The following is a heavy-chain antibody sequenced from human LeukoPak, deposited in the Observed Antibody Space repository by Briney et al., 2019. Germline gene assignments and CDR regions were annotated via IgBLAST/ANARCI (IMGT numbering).Heavy chain of an antibody. CDR1: GYTLTELS. D-gene: IGHD6-13*01. CDR3: ARVGGSWPFDY. CDR2: FDPEDGET. V-gene: IGHV1-24*01. J-gene: IGHJ4*02. Sequence: GASVKVSCKVSGYTLTELSMHWVRQAPGKGLEWIGGFDPEDGETIYAQKFQGRVTITRDTSANTAYMELSSLRSEDTAVYFCARVGGSWPFDYWGQGSLVTVSS.